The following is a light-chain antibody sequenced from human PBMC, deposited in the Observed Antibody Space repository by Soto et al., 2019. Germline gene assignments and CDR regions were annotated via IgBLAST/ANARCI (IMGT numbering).Light chain of an antibody. CDR1: QSLVYSDGNTY. Sequence: VVMTQSPLSLPVTLGQPASISCRSSQSLVYSDGNTYLNWFQQRTGQSPRRLIYKVSNRDSGVPDRLSGSGSGTDFTLKISRVEAEDVGVYYCMQGTHWPKTFGPGTKVDIK. V-gene: IGKV2-30*01. J-gene: IGKJ3*01. CDR2: KVS. CDR3: MQGTHWPKT.